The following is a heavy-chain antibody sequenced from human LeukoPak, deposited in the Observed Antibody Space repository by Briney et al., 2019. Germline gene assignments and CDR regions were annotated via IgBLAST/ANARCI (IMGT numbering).Heavy chain of an antibody. CDR3: TKDLNHDSSG. Sequence: GGCLRLSCAASLFRFSDYWMTCVRQALGKGLGCVANIKREGSAKYYTDSVKGRFTDSRDNAKNSLYLQMNNMRVEDTAIYYCTKDLNHDSSGWGQGTLVTVSS. J-gene: IGHJ4*02. D-gene: IGHD3-22*01. CDR2: IKREGSAK. V-gene: IGHV3-7*01. CDR1: LFRFSDYW.